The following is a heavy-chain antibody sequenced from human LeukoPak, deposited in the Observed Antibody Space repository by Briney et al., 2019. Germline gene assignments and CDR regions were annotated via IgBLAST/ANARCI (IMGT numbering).Heavy chain of an antibody. Sequence: GGSLRLSCAASGFTFSSYSMNWVRQAPGKGLEWVSSISGSSSYIYYADSVKGRFTISRDNAKNSLYLQMNSLRAEDTAVYYCARDRITGYSSSSGEFDYWGQGTLVTVSS. J-gene: IGHJ4*02. CDR1: GFTFSSYS. CDR3: ARDRITGYSSSSGEFDY. V-gene: IGHV3-21*01. D-gene: IGHD6-6*01. CDR2: ISGSSSYI.